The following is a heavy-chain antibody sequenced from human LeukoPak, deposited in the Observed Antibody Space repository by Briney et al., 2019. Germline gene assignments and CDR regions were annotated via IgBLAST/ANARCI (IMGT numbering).Heavy chain of an antibody. CDR1: GGTFSSYA. D-gene: IGHD2-15*01. V-gene: IGHV1-69*06. Sequence: GASVKVSCKASGGTFSSYAISWVRQAPGQGLEWMGGIIPIFGTANYAQKFQGRVTITADKSTSTAYMELSSLRSEDTAVYYCATAPLGYCSGGSCYDFDYWGQGTLVTVSS. CDR2: IIPIFGTA. CDR3: ATAPLGYCSGGSCYDFDY. J-gene: IGHJ4*02.